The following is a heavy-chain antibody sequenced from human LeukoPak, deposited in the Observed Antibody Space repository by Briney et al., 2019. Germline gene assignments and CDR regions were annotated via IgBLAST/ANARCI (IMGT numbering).Heavy chain of an antibody. D-gene: IGHD3-10*01. Sequence: SETLSLTCTVSGGSISSDYWSWIRQPPGKGLEWIGYMHYSGNSAYNPSLKSRVTMSLDTSKNQFSLKLSSVTAADTAVYYCARRGSGTPNRGAFDIWGQGTMVTVSS. J-gene: IGHJ3*02. V-gene: IGHV4-59*12. CDR2: MHYSGNS. CDR1: GGSISSDY. CDR3: ARRGSGTPNRGAFDI.